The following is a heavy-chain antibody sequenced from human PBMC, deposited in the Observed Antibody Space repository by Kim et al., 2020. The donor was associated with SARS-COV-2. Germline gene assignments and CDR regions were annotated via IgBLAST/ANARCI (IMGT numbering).Heavy chain of an antibody. Sequence: GGSLRLSCAASRFIFTSYALHWVRQAPGKGLEWVAVISYDGNIKYYADTVKGRFTISRDNSKNTLYLQMISLRTEDTAIYYCAREIFTSLGTDYDVIDYWGQGTLVTVSS. CDR1: RFIFTSYA. V-gene: IGHV3-30*04. D-gene: IGHD3-16*01. J-gene: IGHJ4*02. CDR3: AREIFTSLGTDYDVIDY. CDR2: ISYDGNIK.